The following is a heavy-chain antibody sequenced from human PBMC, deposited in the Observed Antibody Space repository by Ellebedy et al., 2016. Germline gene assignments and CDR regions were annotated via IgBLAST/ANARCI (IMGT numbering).Heavy chain of an antibody. V-gene: IGHV1-2*04. CDR3: ARGGRWRFGELFGGMDV. D-gene: IGHD3-10*01. CDR2: INPNSGGT. CDR1: GYTFTSYA. Sequence: ASVKVSCKASGYTFTSYAMHWVRQAPGQRLEWMGWINPNSGGTNYAQKFQGWVTMTRDTSISTAYMELRSLRSDDTAVYYCARGGRWRFGELFGGMDVWGQGTTVTVSS. J-gene: IGHJ6*02.